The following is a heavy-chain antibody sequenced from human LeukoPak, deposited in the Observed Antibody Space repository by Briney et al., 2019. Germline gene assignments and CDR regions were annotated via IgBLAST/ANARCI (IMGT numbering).Heavy chain of an antibody. D-gene: IGHD2-15*01. CDR1: GGSISSSDYY. J-gene: IGHJ5*02. V-gene: IGHV4-39*01. Sequence: SETLSLTCTVSGGSISSSDYYWGWIRQPPGKGLEWIGSIYFGGSTYYNPSLKSRVTISVDTSMNQFSLKLSFVTTADTAVYYCARALGYCSGGSCTRGYNWFDPWGQGTLVTVSS. CDR2: IYFGGST. CDR3: ARALGYCSGGSCTRGYNWFDP.